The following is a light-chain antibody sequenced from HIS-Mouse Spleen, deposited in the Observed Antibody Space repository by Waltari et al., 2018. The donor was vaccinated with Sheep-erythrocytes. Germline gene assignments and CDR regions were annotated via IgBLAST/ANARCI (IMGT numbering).Light chain of an antibody. J-gene: IGLJ1*01. CDR2: DVS. V-gene: IGLV2-11*01. CDR1: SSDVGGYNY. Sequence: QSALTQPRSASASPGQSVTISCTGTSSDVGGYNYVSWYQQHPGKAPKLMIYDVSKRPSGVPDRFSGSKSGNTASLTISGLQAEDEADYYCCSYAGSYNHVFATGTKVTVL. CDR3: CSYAGSYNHV.